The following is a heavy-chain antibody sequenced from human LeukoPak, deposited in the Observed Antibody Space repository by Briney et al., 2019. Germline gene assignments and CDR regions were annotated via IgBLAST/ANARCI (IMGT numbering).Heavy chain of an antibody. V-gene: IGHV3-23*01. CDR3: AKCHDLVWLSWDFFDS. CDR1: GLTFSNYA. J-gene: IGHJ4*02. Sequence: GGSLRLACAVSGLTFSNYAMSWVGQAPGKGLEWVSAISGSGGSTFYADSVKGRFTISRDNSKNTLYLQMNSLRAEDTAVYYCAKCHDLVWLSWDFFDSWGQGTLVTVSS. D-gene: IGHD3-3*01. CDR2: ISGSGGST.